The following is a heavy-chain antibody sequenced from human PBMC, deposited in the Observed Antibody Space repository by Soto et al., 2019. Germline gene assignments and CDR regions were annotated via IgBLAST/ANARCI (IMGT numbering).Heavy chain of an antibody. D-gene: IGHD3-16*01. Sequence: QVQLVQSGAEVKKPGSSVKVSCKASGGAFSGHAISWVRQAPGQGLEWMGGIIPFFKATNYAQKFQGRVTLTADESTSTAYMGLSSLRSEDTAVYYCARDVPLNYYDGTYYYYAMDVWGQGTTVTVSS. CDR1: GGAFSGHA. CDR2: IIPFFKAT. V-gene: IGHV1-69*01. CDR3: ARDVPLNYYDGTYYYYAMDV. J-gene: IGHJ6*02.